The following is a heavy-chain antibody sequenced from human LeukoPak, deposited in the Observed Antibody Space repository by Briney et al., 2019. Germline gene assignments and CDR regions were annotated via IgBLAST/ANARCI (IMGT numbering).Heavy chain of an antibody. CDR2: IIPIFGIA. CDR3: ARPQPYSSGNNWFDP. J-gene: IGHJ5*02. V-gene: IGHV1-69*04. CDR1: GGTFSSYA. D-gene: IGHD6-25*01. Sequence: ASVKVSCKASGGTFSSYAISWVRQAPGQGLGWMGRIIPIFGIANYAQKFQGRVTITADKSTSTAYMELSSLRSEDTAVYYCARPQPYSSGNNWFDPWGQGTLVTVSS.